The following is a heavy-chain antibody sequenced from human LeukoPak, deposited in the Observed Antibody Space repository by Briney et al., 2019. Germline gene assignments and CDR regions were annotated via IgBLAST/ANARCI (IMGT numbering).Heavy chain of an antibody. CDR1: GFTFSSYA. D-gene: IGHD5-18*01. V-gene: IGHV3-23*01. Sequence: GGSLRLSCAASGFTFSSYAMSWVRQAPGKGLEWVSDISGGGGSTYYADSVKGRFTISRDNSKNTLYLQMNSLRAEDTAVYYCAKDGDVDTAMVTRIWGQGTMVTVSS. J-gene: IGHJ3*02. CDR2: ISGGGGST. CDR3: AKDGDVDTAMVTRI.